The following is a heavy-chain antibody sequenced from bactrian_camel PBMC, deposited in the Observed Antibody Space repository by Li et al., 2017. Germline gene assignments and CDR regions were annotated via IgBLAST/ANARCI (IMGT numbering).Heavy chain of an antibody. CDR2: IYTSSGST. CDR1: ARPFRDDC. Sequence: HVQLVESGGGSVQAGQSLRLSCVLSARPFRDDCMKWLRRAPGKAREGVAVIYTSSGSTDYADSVKGRFTISRDNTNNTLYLQMDNLVPEDTGRYYCAAECLEPDEYNYWGPGTQVTVS. D-gene: IGHD1*01. J-gene: IGHJ4*01. CDR3: AAECLEPDEYNY. V-gene: IGHV3S1*01.